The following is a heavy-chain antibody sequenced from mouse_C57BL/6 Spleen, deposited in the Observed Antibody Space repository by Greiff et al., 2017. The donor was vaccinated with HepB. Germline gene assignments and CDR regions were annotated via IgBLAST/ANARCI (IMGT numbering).Heavy chain of an antibody. CDR3: ARDRAGSLFAY. Sequence: EVQVVESGGGLVKPGGSLKLSCAASGFTFSSYAMSWVRQTPEKRLEWVATISDGGSYTYYPDNVKGRFTISRDNAKNNLYLQMSHLKSEDTAMYYCARDRAGSLFAYWGQGTLVTVSA. J-gene: IGHJ3*01. CDR2: ISDGGSYT. V-gene: IGHV5-4*01. CDR1: GFTFSSYA.